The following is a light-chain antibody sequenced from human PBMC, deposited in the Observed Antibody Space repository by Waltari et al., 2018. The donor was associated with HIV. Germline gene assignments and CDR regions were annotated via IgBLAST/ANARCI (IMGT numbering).Light chain of an antibody. CDR2: EDS. J-gene: IGLJ3*02. CDR3: ASYISSSSPE. Sequence: QSALTQPASVSGSPGQPITISCTGTSNNGDDYKYVSWYQHHPGKAPKVIIYEDSHRPSGVSNRFSGSKSGNTASLTISGLQPEDEADYFCASYISSSSPEFGGGTKVTVL. CDR1: SNNGDDYKY. V-gene: IGLV2-14*01.